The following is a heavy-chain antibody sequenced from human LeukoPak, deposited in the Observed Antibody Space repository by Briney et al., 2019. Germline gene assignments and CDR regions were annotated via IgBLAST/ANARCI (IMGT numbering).Heavy chain of an antibody. V-gene: IGHV3-21*01. CDR3: ARALTTLTYEGY. J-gene: IGHJ4*02. D-gene: IGHD1-1*01. CDR2: ISGSNSYI. CDR1: GFTFSNT. Sequence: GGSLRLSCAASGFTFSNTMHWIRQAPGKGLEWVSSISGSNSYIFYADSVKGRFTVSRDNAKDSLYLQMNSLRAEDTAVYYCARALTTLTYEGYWGQGTLVTVSS.